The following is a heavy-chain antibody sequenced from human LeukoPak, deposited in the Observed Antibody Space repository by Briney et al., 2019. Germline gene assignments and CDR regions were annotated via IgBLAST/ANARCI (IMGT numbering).Heavy chain of an antibody. CDR3: ARGLWLGGGHYYYYMDV. CDR1: GFTFSSYE. CDR2: ISSSGSTI. V-gene: IGHV3-48*03. Sequence: GGSLRLSCAASGFTFSSYEMNWVRQAPGKGLEWVSYISSSGSTIYYADSVKGRFTISRDNAKNSLYLQMNSLRAEDTAVYYCARGLWLGGGHYYYYMDVWGKGTTVTISS. J-gene: IGHJ6*03. D-gene: IGHD3-10*01.